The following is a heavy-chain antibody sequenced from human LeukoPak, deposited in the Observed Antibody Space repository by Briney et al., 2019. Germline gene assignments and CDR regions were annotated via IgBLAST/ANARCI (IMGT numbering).Heavy chain of an antibody. V-gene: IGHV1-46*01. D-gene: IGHD3-3*01. CDR3: ARGDLYYDFWSGYYGEGGYYVDY. CDR1: GYTFTNHY. J-gene: IGHJ4*02. Sequence: GASVKVSCKASGYTFTNHYVHWVRQAPGQVLEWMGIVNPSDGHTIYAQKFQGRVTMTRDTSTTTVYMDLSSLRSEDTAVYYCARGDLYYDFWSGYYGEGGYYVDYWGQGALVTVSS. CDR2: VNPSDGHT.